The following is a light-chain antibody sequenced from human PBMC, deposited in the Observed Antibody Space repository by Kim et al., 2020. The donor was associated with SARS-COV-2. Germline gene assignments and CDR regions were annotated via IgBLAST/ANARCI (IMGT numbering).Light chain of an antibody. Sequence: QSVLTQPPSASGPPGQTVTISCSGSTSNIGSNTVKWYQQLPGTAPKLLIHSDDQRPSGVPDRLSGSKSATSASLAISGLQYEDEAVYYCATWDDGLDAWVFGGGTKVTVL. CDR2: SDD. V-gene: IGLV1-44*01. J-gene: IGLJ3*02. CDR3: ATWDDGLDAWV. CDR1: TSNIGSNT.